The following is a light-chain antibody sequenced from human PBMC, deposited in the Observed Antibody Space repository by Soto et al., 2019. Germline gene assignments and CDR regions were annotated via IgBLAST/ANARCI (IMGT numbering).Light chain of an antibody. Sequence: DIQMTQSPSSLSASVGDRVTITCRASQTISSYLNWYQQKPGKAPKLLIYGASSLQSGVPSRFSGSGSGTDFTLTISSLQPEDFGTYFCQQSSTSLITFGQGTRLE. CDR2: GAS. CDR1: QTISSY. J-gene: IGKJ5*01. CDR3: QQSSTSLIT. V-gene: IGKV1-39*01.